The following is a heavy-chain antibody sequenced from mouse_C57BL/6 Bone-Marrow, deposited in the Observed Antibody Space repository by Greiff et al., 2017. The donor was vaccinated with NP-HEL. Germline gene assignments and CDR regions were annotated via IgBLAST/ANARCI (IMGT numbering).Heavy chain of an antibody. J-gene: IGHJ3*01. V-gene: IGHV1-80*01. CDR3: AIPDGYYVAWFAY. Sequence: VMLVESGAELVKPGASVKISCKASGYAFSSYWMNWVKQRPGKGLEWIGQIYPGDGDTNYNGKFKGKATLTADKSSSTAYMQLSSLTSEDSAVYFCAIPDGYYVAWFAYWGQGTLVTVSA. CDR2: IYPGDGDT. D-gene: IGHD2-3*01. CDR1: GYAFSSYW.